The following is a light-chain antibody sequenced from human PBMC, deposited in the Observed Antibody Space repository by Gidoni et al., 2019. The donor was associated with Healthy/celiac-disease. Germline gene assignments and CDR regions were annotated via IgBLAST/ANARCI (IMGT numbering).Light chain of an antibody. V-gene: IGLV2-11*01. CDR2: DVS. Sequence: QSALTQPRPVSRSPGQSVTISCTGTSSDVGGYNYVSWYQQHPGKAPKLMIYDVSKRPSGVPDRFSGSKSGNTASLTISGLQAEDEADYYCCSYAGSYPLYVFGTGTKVTVL. CDR3: CSYAGSYPLYV. CDR1: SSDVGGYNY. J-gene: IGLJ1*01.